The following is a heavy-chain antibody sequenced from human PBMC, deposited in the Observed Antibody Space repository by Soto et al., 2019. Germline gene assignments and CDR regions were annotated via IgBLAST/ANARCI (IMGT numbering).Heavy chain of an antibody. CDR1: GGYFNSLS. V-gene: IGHV1-69*01. CDR2: TIPNFGTA. J-gene: IGHJ1*01. CDR3: ASGWGHSDSTGYYMYFDV. D-gene: IGHD3-9*01. Sequence: QVQLVQSGAEVKKPGSSVKLSCKASGGYFNSLSISWGRKAQEQGLEWMGGTIPNFGTADYAQNFQGRVTLTADEKTRTVYMELTSLTSDDAAVYYCASGWGHSDSTGYYMYFDVWGQGTLVSVSS.